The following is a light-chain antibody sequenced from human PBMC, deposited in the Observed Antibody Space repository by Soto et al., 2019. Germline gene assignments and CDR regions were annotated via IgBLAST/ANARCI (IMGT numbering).Light chain of an antibody. CDR3: QHYNSYPIT. Sequence: DIQMTQSPSTLSASVGDRVTITCRASQSISGGLAWYQQKPGKAPNLLIYDASNLESGVPSRFSGSGSGTEFTLTISSLQPADFATYYCQHYNSYPITFGQGTRLEIK. J-gene: IGKJ5*01. CDR2: DAS. CDR1: QSISGG. V-gene: IGKV1-5*01.